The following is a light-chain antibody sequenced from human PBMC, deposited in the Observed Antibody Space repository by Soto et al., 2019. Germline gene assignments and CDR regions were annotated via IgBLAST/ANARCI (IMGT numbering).Light chain of an antibody. J-gene: IGKJ2*01. V-gene: IGKV4-1*01. CDR2: CAS. CDR1: QSVLHSSTGKSY. CDR3: QQYYTSPPT. Sequence: DIVMTQSPDSLAVSLGGRATINCKSSQSVLHSSTGKSYLTWYQQKPGQPPKLLISCASTRESGVPDRFSGSGSGTEFTLTISSLQPEDVAVYFCQQYYTSPPTFGQGTKLEIK.